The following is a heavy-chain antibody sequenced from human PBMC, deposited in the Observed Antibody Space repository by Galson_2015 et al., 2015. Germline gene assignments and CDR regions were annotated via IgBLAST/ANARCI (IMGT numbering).Heavy chain of an antibody. V-gene: IGHV3-23*01. CDR2: ISGSGGST. Sequence: SLRLSCAASGFTFSSYSMNWVRQAPGKGLEWVSAISGSGGSTYYADSVKGRFTISRDNSKNTLYLQMNSLRAEDTAVYYCAKDQPRAARRRGQLVGYFDYWGQGTLVTVSS. D-gene: IGHD6-13*01. J-gene: IGHJ4*02. CDR3: AKDQPRAARRRGQLVGYFDY. CDR1: GFTFSSYS.